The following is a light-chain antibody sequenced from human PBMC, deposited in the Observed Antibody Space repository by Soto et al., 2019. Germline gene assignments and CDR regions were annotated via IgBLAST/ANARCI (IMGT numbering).Light chain of an antibody. CDR1: SSDFGYYDY. J-gene: IGLJ2*01. CDR3: SSYTISNTVV. Sequence: QSVLTQPASVSGSRGQSITISCTGTSSDFGYYDYVSWYQQIPGKAPKLMISEVTNRPSGVSNRFSGSKSGNTASLTISGLQAEDEGDYYCSSYTISNTVVFGGGTKVTVL. V-gene: IGLV2-14*01. CDR2: EVT.